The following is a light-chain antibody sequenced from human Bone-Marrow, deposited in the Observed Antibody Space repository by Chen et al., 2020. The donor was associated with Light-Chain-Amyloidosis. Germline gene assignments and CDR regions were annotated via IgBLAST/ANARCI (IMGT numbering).Light chain of an antibody. J-gene: IGKJ4*01. CDR1: QSVKTD. CDR2: DAS. V-gene: IGKV3-11*01. CDR3: QQSTNWPLT. Sequence: DIVMTQSPATLSLSPGERATLSCRANQSVKTDLAWYQQKPGQAPRLLIYDASNRATGIPARFSSSGSGTDFILTISSLEPGDFAVYYCQQSTNWPLTFGGGTKVEIK.